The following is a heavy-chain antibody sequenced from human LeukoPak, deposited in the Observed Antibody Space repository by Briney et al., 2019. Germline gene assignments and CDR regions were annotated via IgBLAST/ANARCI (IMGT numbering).Heavy chain of an antibody. J-gene: IGHJ4*02. D-gene: IGHD6-19*01. CDR1: GFTFSTYG. V-gene: IGHV3-33*01. Sequence: GRSLRLSCAACGFTFSTYGMHWVRQAPGKGLEWVAVIWYDGSNKYYADSVKGRFTISRDNSKNTLYLQMNSLRAEDTAVYYCARGTRGIVLAGECFDYWGQGTLVTVSS. CDR3: ARGTRGIVLAGECFDY. CDR2: IWYDGSNK.